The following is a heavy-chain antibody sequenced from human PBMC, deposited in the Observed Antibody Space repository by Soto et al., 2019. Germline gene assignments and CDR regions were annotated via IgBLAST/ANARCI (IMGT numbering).Heavy chain of an antibody. D-gene: IGHD3-10*01. Sequence: ASVKVSCKASGYTFTSYDINWVRQATGQGLEWMGWMNPNSGNTGYAQKFQGRVTMTRNTSISTAYMELSSLRSEDTAVYYCASTVSYGSDYYYYYYMDVWGKGTTVTVSS. J-gene: IGHJ6*03. CDR2: MNPNSGNT. V-gene: IGHV1-8*01. CDR3: ASTVSYGSDYYYYYYMDV. CDR1: GYTFTSYD.